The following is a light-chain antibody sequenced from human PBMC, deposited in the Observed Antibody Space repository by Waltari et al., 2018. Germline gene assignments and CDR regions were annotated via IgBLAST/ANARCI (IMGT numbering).Light chain of an antibody. Sequence: DIQMTQFPSSVSASVGDRVTITCRASQDFGSRLAWYQQKPGRVPSLLIYDASTLHSGVPSRFSGSGSGTDFTLTISSLQPEDSATYYCQQANTFPITFGQGTRLEIK. CDR1: QDFGSR. V-gene: IGKV1-12*01. CDR2: DAS. J-gene: IGKJ5*01. CDR3: QQANTFPIT.